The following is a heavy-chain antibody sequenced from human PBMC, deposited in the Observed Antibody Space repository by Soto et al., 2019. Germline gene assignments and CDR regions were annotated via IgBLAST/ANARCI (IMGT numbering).Heavy chain of an antibody. V-gene: IGHV3-33*01. J-gene: IGHJ6*02. Sequence: GGSLRLSCAASGFTFSSYGMHWVRQAPGKGLEWVAVIWYDGSNKYYADSVKGRFTISRDNSKNTLYLQMNSLRAEDTAGYYCAREHYYDSSGYFPPLHPAGLFTYYYGMDVWGQGTTVTVSS. D-gene: IGHD3-22*01. CDR1: GFTFSSYG. CDR3: AREHYYDSSGYFPPLHPAGLFTYYYGMDV. CDR2: IWYDGSNK.